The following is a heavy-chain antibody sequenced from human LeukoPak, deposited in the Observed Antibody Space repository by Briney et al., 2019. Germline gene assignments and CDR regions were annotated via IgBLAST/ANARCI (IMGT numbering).Heavy chain of an antibody. V-gene: IGHV4-34*01. CDR2: INHSGST. CDR3: ARRPWMVRLFDY. J-gene: IGHJ4*02. CDR1: GGSFSGYY. Sequence: SETLSLTCAVYGGSFSGYYWSWIRQPPGKGLEWIGEINHSGSTNYNPSLKSRVTISVDTSKNQFSLKLSSVTAADTAVYYCARRPWMVRLFDYWGQGTLVTVSS. D-gene: IGHD3-10*01.